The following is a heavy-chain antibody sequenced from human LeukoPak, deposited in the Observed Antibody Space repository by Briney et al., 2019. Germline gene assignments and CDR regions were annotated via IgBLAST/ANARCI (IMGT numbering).Heavy chain of an antibody. V-gene: IGHV3-74*01. D-gene: IGHD1-7*01. CDR1: GFTFSSYW. CDR2: INSDGSST. Sequence: PGGSLRLSCAASGFTFSSYWMHWVRQAPGKGLVWVSRINSDGSSTSYADSVKGRFTISRDNAKNTLYLQMNSLRAEDTAAYYCASLGTTSDYFDYWGQGTLVTVSS. CDR3: ASLGTTSDYFDY. J-gene: IGHJ4*02.